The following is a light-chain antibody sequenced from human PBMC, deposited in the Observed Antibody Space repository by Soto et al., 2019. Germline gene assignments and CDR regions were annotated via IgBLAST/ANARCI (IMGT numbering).Light chain of an antibody. CDR3: CSFTRDNNQV. J-gene: IGLJ2*01. V-gene: IGLV2-14*01. CDR1: SSDVGGYNY. CDR2: DVS. Sequence: QSVLTQPASVSGSPGQSITISCTGTSSDVGGYNYVSWYQQHPGKAPKLMIFDVSNRPSGVSSRFSGSKSGNTASLTISGLQAEDEADSYCCSFTRDNNQVFGGGTKVTVL.